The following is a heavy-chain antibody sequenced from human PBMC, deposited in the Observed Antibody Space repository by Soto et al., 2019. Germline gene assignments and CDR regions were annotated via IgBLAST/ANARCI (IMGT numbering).Heavy chain of an antibody. D-gene: IGHD2-2*01. J-gene: IGHJ4*02. Sequence: EVQLVESGGGLVQPGGSLRLSCAASGFTFSSYAMHWVRQAPGKGLEYVSAISSNGGSTYYANSVKGRFTISRDNSKNTLYLQMCSLRAEDMAVYYCASEGYCSSTSCYSFDYWGQGTLVTVSS. CDR3: ASEGYCSSTSCYSFDY. CDR2: ISSNGGST. V-gene: IGHV3-64*01. CDR1: GFTFSSYA.